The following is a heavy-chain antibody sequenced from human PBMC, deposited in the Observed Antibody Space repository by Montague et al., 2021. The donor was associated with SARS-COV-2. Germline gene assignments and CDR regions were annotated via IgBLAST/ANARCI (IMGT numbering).Heavy chain of an antibody. J-gene: IGHJ4*02. CDR3: ASHRGGYNYDDYFNH. CDR2: IYYSGYT. V-gene: IGHV4-59*08. CDR1: TGSLSTYY. D-gene: IGHD5-18*01. Sequence: SETLSLTCTVSTGSLSTYYWRWIRQPPGKGLEWIGYIYYSGYTNYNPSLKSRITISVDTSKSQFSLRLSSVTAADTVFYYCASHRGGYNYDDYFNHWGQGTLVSVSS.